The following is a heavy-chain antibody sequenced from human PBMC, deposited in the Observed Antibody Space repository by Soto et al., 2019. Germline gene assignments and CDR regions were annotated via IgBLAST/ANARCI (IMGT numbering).Heavy chain of an antibody. J-gene: IGHJ5*02. CDR2: INPNSGAT. CDR1: GYSFTGYY. CDR3: PRGDYYEVNILIWVWFDP. Sequence: QVQLVQSGAEMKEPGASVKVSCKASGYSFTGYYIHWVRQAPGQGLEWMGWINPNSGATNYAQEFQGRVTMTRDTSISTAFMELNRLRSDDTAVYFCPRGDYYEVNILIWVWFDPWGQGTLVTVSS. V-gene: IGHV1-2*02. D-gene: IGHD3-22*01.